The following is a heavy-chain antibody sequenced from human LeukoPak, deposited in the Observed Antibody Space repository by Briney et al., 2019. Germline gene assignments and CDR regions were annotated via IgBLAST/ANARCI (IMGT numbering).Heavy chain of an antibody. D-gene: IGHD3-16*01. CDR1: VFGDSFSSYH. J-gene: IGHJ1*01. V-gene: IGHV4-59*01. CDR3: ARVGRGDHTWGSYSCDH. Sequence: SETLSLTRTVPVFGDSFSSYHGSWPRHPPGKGLEWIGYISSSGSTSYNPSLKSRVTISVDTSKNQFSLKLSSVAAADTAVYYYARVGRGDHTWGSYSCDHWGQGPLVSVSS. CDR2: ISSSGST.